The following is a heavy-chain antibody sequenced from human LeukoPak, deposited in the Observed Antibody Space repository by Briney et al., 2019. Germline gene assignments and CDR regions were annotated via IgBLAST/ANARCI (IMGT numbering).Heavy chain of an antibody. J-gene: IGHJ5*02. Sequence: SETLSLTCAVYGGSLSGYYWSWIRQPPGKGLEWIGEINHSGSTNYNPSLKSRVTISVDTSKNQFSLKLSSVTAADTAVYYCARDQGYCSSTSCYWVDHWGQGTLVTVSS. CDR3: ARDQGYCSSTSCYWVDH. D-gene: IGHD2-2*01. CDR2: INHSGST. CDR1: GGSLSGYY. V-gene: IGHV4-34*01.